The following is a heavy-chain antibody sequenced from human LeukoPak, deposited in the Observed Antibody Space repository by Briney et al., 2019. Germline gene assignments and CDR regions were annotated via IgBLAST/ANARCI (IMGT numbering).Heavy chain of an antibody. CDR3: ASTLDCSSTSCYASVWFDP. CDR2: IIPIFGTA. J-gene: IGHJ5*02. CDR1: GGTFSSYA. Sequence: GASVKVSCKASGGTFSSYAIGWVRQAPGQGLEWMGGIIPIFGTANYAQKFQGRVTITADESTSTAYMELSSLRSEDTAVYYCASTLDCSSTSCYASVWFDPWGQGTLVTVSS. D-gene: IGHD2-2*01. V-gene: IGHV1-69*13.